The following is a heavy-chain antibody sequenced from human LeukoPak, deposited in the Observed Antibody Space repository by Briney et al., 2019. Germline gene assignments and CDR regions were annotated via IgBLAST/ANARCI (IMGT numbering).Heavy chain of an antibody. J-gene: IGHJ6*03. D-gene: IGHD1-26*01. Sequence: GSLRLSCAASGFTFSSYAMHWVRQAPGKGLEWVAVISYDGSNKYYADSVKGRFTISRDNSKNTLYLQMNSLRAEDTAVYYCARDQGTWEDYYYYYMDVWGKGTTVTVSS. CDR3: ARDQGTWEDYYYYYMDV. CDR1: GFTFSSYA. V-gene: IGHV3-30*04. CDR2: ISYDGSNK.